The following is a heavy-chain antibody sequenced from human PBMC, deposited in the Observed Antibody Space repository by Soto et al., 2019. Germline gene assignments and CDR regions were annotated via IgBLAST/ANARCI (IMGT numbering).Heavy chain of an antibody. Sequence: QVQLVQSGAEVKKPGASVKVSCKASGYTFTSYGISWVRQAPGQGLEWMGWISAYNGNTNYAQKLQGRVTMTTDTHTSTAYMELRSLRPDDPAVYYCARESSSSCPDYWGQGTLVTVSS. V-gene: IGHV1-18*01. CDR1: GYTFTSYG. J-gene: IGHJ4*02. D-gene: IGHD6-13*01. CDR2: ISAYNGNT. CDR3: ARESSSSCPDY.